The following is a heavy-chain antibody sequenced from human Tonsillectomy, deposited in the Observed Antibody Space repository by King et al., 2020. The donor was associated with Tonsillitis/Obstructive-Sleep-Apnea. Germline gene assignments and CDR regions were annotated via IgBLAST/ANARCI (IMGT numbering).Heavy chain of an antibody. CDR1: GGSFSGYY. CDR3: ASHHTEFLEWLSPTSGYMDV. V-gene: IGHV4-34*01. D-gene: IGHD3-3*01. Sequence: QVQLQQWGAGLLKPSETLSLTCAVYGGSFSGYYWSWIRQPPGQGLEWIGEINHSGSTNYNPSLKSRVTISIDTSKNQFSLKLSSVTAADTAGYYCASHHTEFLEWLSPTSGYMDVWGKGTTVTVSS. CDR2: INHSGST. J-gene: IGHJ6*03.